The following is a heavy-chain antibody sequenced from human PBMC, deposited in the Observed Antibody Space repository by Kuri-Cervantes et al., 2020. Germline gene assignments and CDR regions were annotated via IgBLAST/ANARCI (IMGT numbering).Heavy chain of an antibody. CDR3: ARRLPVRGVQPPPDY. D-gene: IGHD3-10*01. CDR1: GYSFTSYW. CDR2: IYPGDSDT. J-gene: IGHJ4*02. Sequence: KVSCKGSGYSFTSYWIGWVRQMPGKGLEWMGLIYPGDSDTRYSPSSHRKVTISADKSISTAYLQCSSLKASATAMYYCARRLPVRGVQPPPDYWGQGTLVTVSS. V-gene: IGHV5-51*01.